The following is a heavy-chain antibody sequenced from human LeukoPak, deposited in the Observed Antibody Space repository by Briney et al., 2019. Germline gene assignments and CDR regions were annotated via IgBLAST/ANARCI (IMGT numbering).Heavy chain of an antibody. CDR2: ISGSGGST. CDR1: GFTVSNNY. D-gene: IGHD4-17*01. V-gene: IGHV3-23*01. CDR3: AKGGRTTVTSFDY. J-gene: IGHJ4*02. Sequence: GGSLRLSCAASGFTVSNNYMSWVRQAPGKGLEWVSAISGSGGSTYYADSVKGRFTISRDNSKNTLYLQMNSLRAEDTAVYYCAKGGRTTVTSFDYWGQGTLVTVSS.